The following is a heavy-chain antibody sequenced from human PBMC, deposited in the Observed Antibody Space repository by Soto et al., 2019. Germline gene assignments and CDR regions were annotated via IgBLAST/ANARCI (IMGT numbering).Heavy chain of an antibody. J-gene: IGHJ4*02. D-gene: IGHD3-22*01. CDR2: ISSSSSYI. Sequence: EVQLVESGGGLVKPGGSLRLSCAASGFTFSSYSMNWVRQAPGKGLEWVSSISSSSSYIYYADSVQGRFTISRDNAKNSLYLQMNSLRAEDTAVYYCARDGTGGYDSSGYYYFSASPRGQGTLVTVSS. V-gene: IGHV3-21*01. CDR3: ARDGTGGYDSSGYYYFSASP. CDR1: GFTFSSYS.